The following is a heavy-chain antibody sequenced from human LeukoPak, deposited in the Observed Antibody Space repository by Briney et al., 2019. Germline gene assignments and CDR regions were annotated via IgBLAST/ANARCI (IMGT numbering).Heavy chain of an antibody. D-gene: IGHD3-10*01. V-gene: IGHV4-30-4*01. CDR3: ARVNYGSATKEDY. CDR1: GGSISSGDYY. Sequence: SQTLSLTCTVSGGSISSGDYYWSWIRQPPGKGLEWIGYIYYSGSAYYNPSLKSRVTISVDTSENQFSLKLSSVTAADTAVYYCARVNYGSATKEDYWGQGTLVTVSS. J-gene: IGHJ4*02. CDR2: IYYSGSA.